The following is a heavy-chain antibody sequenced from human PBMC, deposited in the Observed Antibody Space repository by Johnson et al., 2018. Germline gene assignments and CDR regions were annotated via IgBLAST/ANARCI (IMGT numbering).Heavy chain of an antibody. V-gene: IGHV1-69*12. CDR1: GDTFSSYA. CDR3: AKVPMVRGVTYYGMDV. J-gene: IGHJ6*02. CDR2: IIPIFHAP. D-gene: IGHD3-10*01. Sequence: QVQLVQSGAEVKQPGSSVKVSCKASGDTFSSYAISWVRQAPGQGLEWMGGIIPIFHAPNYAQKFQGRVTITADESTSPAYLELSSLRSEDTAVYYCAKVPMVRGVTYYGMDVWGQGTTVTVSS.